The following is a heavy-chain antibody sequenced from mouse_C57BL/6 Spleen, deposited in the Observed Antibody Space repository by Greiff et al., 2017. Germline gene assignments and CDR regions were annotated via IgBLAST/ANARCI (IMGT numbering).Heavy chain of an antibody. CDR1: GYSITSGYY. Sequence: EVKLMESGPGLVKPSQSLSLTCSVTGYSITSGYYWNWIRQFPGNKLEWMGYISYDGSNNYKPSLKNRISITRDTSKNQFFLKLNSVTTEDTATYYCAREDYGNDYWGQGTTLTVSS. CDR3: AREDYGNDY. D-gene: IGHD2-1*01. V-gene: IGHV3-6*01. CDR2: ISYDGSN. J-gene: IGHJ2*01.